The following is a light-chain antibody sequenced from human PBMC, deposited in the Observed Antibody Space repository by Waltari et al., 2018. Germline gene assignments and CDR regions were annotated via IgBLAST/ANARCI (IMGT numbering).Light chain of an antibody. CDR3: SSYTGSSTLYV. CDR1: SSDVGGYNY. J-gene: IGLJ1*01. Sequence: QSALTQPASVSGSPGQSITISCTGTSSDVGGYNYVSWYQQHPGKAPQLMIYDVSNRPSGVSNRFSGSTSGNPASLTISGLQAEDEADYYCSSYTGSSTLYVFGTGTKVTVL. CDR2: DVS. V-gene: IGLV2-14*01.